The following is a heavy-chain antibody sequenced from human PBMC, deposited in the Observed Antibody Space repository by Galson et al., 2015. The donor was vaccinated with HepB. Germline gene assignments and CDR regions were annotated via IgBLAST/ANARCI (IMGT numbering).Heavy chain of an antibody. CDR3: ARGPYSYDTTGFYNNDY. CDR2: INPKSGAT. D-gene: IGHD3-22*01. V-gene: IGHV1-2*02. J-gene: IGHJ4*02. Sequence: SVKVSCKASGYTFSGYYMDWVRQAPGQGLEWMGLINPKSGATHYVQKFQGRVTMTGDTSISTAYMELRRLRFDDTAIYYCARGPYSYDTTGFYNNDYWGRGTLVTVSS. CDR1: GYTFSGYY.